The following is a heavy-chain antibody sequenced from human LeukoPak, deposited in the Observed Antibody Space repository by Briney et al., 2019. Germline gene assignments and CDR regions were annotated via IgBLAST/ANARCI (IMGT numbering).Heavy chain of an antibody. CDR3: ARAVAGDYHFDY. CDR2: IGTAGDT. D-gene: IGHD6-19*01. Sequence: PGGSLRLSCAASGFTFSSYDMHWVRQTTEKSLEWVSGIGTAGDTYYPGSVKGRFTISRENAKNSLYLQMNSLRAEDTAVYYCARAVAGDYHFDYWGQGTLVTVSS. V-gene: IGHV3-13*01. J-gene: IGHJ4*02. CDR1: GFTFSSYD.